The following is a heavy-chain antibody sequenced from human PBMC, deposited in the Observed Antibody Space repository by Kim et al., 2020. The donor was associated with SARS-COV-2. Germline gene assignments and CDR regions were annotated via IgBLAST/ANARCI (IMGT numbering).Heavy chain of an antibody. CDR3: ARVYTDSSGLRGYYFDY. D-gene: IGHD3-22*01. J-gene: IGHJ4*02. Sequence: GESLKISCKGSGYSFTSYWIGWVRQMPGKGLEWMGIIYPGDSDTRYRPSFQGQVTISADKSISTAYLQWSSLKDSDTAMYYCARVYTDSSGLRGYYFDYWGQGTLVTVSS. V-gene: IGHV5-51*01. CDR1: GYSFTSYW. CDR2: IYPGDSDT.